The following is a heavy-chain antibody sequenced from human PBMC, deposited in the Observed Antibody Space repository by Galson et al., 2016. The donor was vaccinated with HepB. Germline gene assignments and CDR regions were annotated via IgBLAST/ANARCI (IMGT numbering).Heavy chain of an antibody. V-gene: IGHV3-30*03. CDR1: GFDFSVYG. CDR3: VQVRDGDLYFPN. CDR2: ISYEGNTI. Sequence: SLRLSCAASGFDFSVYGMHWVRQAPGKGLEWVAVISYEGNTIFYADSVKGRFTISRENSRNTLFLQMKNLRPEDTALYYCVQVRDGDLYFPNWGQGTLVIVSA. J-gene: IGHJ1*01.